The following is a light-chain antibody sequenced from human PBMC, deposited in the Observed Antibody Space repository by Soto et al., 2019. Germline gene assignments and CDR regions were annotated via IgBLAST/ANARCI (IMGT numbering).Light chain of an antibody. Sequence: QSALTQPPSASGSPEQSVTISCPGTTSDIGGYNYVSWYQQHPGKAPKLMIYEVNKRPSGVPDRFSGSKSGNTASLTVSGLQAEDEADYYCSSHGGNSPYVFGTGTKLTVL. CDR1: TSDIGGYNY. CDR2: EVN. V-gene: IGLV2-8*01. CDR3: SSHGGNSPYV. J-gene: IGLJ1*01.